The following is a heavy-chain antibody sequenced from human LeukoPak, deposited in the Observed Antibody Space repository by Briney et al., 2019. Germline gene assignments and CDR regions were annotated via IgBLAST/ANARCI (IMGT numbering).Heavy chain of an antibody. Sequence: ASVKVSCKASGYTFTGYYMHWVRPAPGQGPEWMGRINPNSGGTNYAQKFQGRVTMTRDKCISKAYMELSRVRSDDTAVYYCARDPETYYYDSSGYYPFDYWGQGTLVTVSS. CDR2: INPNSGGT. CDR1: GYTFTGYY. D-gene: IGHD3-22*01. V-gene: IGHV1-2*06. J-gene: IGHJ4*02. CDR3: ARDPETYYYDSSGYYPFDY.